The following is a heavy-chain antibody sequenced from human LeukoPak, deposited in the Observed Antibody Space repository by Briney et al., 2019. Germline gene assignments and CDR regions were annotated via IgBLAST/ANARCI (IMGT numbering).Heavy chain of an antibody. J-gene: IGHJ4*02. V-gene: IGHV4-4*02. CDR3: ARDVGARLPGY. D-gene: IGHD6-6*01. CDR1: GFTFSSYGM. Sequence: GSLRLSCAASGFTFSSYGMSWVRQPPGKGLEWIGEIYHSGSTNYNSSLKSRVTISVDRSKNQFSLKLTSVTAADTAVYYCARDVGARLPGYWGQGTLVTVSS. CDR2: IYHSGST.